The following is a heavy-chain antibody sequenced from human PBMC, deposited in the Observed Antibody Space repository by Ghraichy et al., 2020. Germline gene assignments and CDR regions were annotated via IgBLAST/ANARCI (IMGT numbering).Heavy chain of an antibody. V-gene: IGHV3-15*01. CDR2: IKSKTDGGTT. Sequence: LSLTCAASGFTFSNAWMSWVRQAPGKGLEWVGRIKSKTDGGTTDYAAPVKGRFTISRDDSKNTLYLQMNSLKTEDTAVYYCTTGLYSYGYDYWGQGTLVTVSS. J-gene: IGHJ4*02. CDR3: TTGLYSYGYDY. D-gene: IGHD5-18*01. CDR1: GFTFSNAW.